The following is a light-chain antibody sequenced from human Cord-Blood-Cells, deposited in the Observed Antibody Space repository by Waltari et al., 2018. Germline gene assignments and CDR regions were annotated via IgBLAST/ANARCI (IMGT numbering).Light chain of an antibody. CDR1: KLGDTY. J-gene: IGLJ1*01. CDR2: QDS. V-gene: IGLV3-1*01. Sequence: SYELTQPPSVSVSPGQTASITCSGDKLGDTYACWYQQKPGQSPVLVIYQDSKQPSGIPERFSGSNSGNTATLTISGTQAMDEADYYCQAWDSSTAVFGTGTKVTVL. CDR3: QAWDSSTAV.